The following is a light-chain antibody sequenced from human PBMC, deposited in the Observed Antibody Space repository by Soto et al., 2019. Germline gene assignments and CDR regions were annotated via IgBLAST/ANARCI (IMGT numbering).Light chain of an antibody. Sequence: QSVLTQPASVSGSPGQSITISCTGTSSDVGSYNLVSWYQPHPGKAPKLMIYEVSKRPSGVSNRFSGSKSGNTASLTISGRQAEDEADYYCCSYAGSSTWVFGGGTKLTVL. V-gene: IGLV2-23*02. CDR2: EVS. J-gene: IGLJ3*02. CDR1: SSDVGSYNL. CDR3: CSYAGSSTWV.